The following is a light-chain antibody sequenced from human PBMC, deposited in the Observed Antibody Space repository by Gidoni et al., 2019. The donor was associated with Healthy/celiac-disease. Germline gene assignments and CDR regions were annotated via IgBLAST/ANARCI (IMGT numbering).Light chain of an antibody. V-gene: IGKV3-20*01. CDR3: QQYGSSPPWA. J-gene: IGKJ1*01. CDR2: GAS. Sequence: VLTQSPGTLSLSPGERATLSCRASQSVSSSYLAWYQQKPGQAPRLLIYGASSRATGIPDRFSGSGSGTDFTLTISRLDPEDFAVYYCQQYGSSPPWAFGQGTKVEIK. CDR1: QSVSSSY.